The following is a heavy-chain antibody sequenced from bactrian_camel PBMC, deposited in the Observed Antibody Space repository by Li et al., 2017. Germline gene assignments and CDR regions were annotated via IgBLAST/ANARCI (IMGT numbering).Heavy chain of an antibody. V-gene: IGHV3S26*01. CDR2: SIDGDGRT. D-gene: IGHD6*01. J-gene: IGHJ4*01. Sequence: HVQLVESGGGPVQAGGSLRLSCLAPGFTSARNCMAWFRQAPGKGRGGVASIDGDGRTTYEESVEGRFTISKDNSKNTLYLQMNNLKPEDTAMYYCAAEPDLTSGSAWQTPHFPVKGQGTQVTVS. CDR1: GFTSARNC.